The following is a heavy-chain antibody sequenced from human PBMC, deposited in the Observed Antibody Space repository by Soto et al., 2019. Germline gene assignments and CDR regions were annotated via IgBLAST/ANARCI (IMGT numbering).Heavy chain of an antibody. CDR3: ARIAGYCTNGVCRAFDY. D-gene: IGHD2-8*01. J-gene: IGHJ4*02. Sequence: GGSLRLSCAASGFTFSSYGMHWVRQAPGKGLEWVAVIWYDGSNKYYADSVKGRFTISRDNSKNTLYLQMNSLRAEDTAVYYCARIAGYCTNGVCRAFDYWGQGTLVTVSS. CDR1: GFTFSSYG. V-gene: IGHV3-33*01. CDR2: IWYDGSNK.